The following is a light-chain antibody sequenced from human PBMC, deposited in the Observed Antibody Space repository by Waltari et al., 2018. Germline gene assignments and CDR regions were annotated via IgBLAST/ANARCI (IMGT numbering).Light chain of an antibody. CDR2: EVN. J-gene: IGLJ3*02. Sequence: QSALTQTAPVSGSPGQSITLSCTGTRTDVGTYDIVSWYHQYPGKAPKLIIYEVNMWPSGISHHFSGSKSGDTASLTISGLQADDEATYYCCSYAGGDAWVFGGGTQVTVL. V-gene: IGLV2-23*02. CDR1: RTDVGTYDI. CDR3: CSYAGGDAWV.